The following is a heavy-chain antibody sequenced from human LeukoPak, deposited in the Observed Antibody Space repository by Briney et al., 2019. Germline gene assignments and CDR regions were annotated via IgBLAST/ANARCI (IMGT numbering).Heavy chain of an antibody. D-gene: IGHD3-3*01. CDR2: ISAYNGNT. CDR1: GYTFTSYG. CDR3: ARAPYYDFWSGYHAPADYGMDV. J-gene: IGHJ6*02. Sequence: VASVKVSCKASGYTFTSYGISWVRQAPGQGLEWMGWISAYNGNTNYAQKLQGRVTMTTDTSTSTAYMELRSLRSDDTAVYYCARAPYYDFWSGYHAPADYGMDVWGQGTTVTVSS. V-gene: IGHV1-18*01.